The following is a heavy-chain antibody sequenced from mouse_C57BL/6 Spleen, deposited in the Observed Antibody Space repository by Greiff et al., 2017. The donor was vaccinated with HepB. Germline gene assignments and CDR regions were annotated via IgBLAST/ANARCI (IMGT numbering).Heavy chain of an antibody. Sequence: QVQLQQSGAELARPGASVKLSCKASGYTFTSYGISWVKQRTGQGLEWIGEIYPRSGNTYYNEKFKGKATLTADKSSSTAYMELRSLTSEDSAVYFCARMFYYGNYVGYFDVWGTGTTVTVSS. V-gene: IGHV1-81*01. D-gene: IGHD2-1*01. CDR2: IYPRSGNT. CDR1: GYTFTSYG. J-gene: IGHJ1*03. CDR3: ARMFYYGNYVGYFDV.